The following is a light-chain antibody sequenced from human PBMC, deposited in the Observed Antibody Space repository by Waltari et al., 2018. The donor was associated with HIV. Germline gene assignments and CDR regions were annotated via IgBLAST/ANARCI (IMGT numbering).Light chain of an antibody. CDR3: SSFAGTHKL. J-gene: IGLJ2*01. CDR1: NGDISDYNY. CDR2: EVT. V-gene: IGLV2-8*01. Sequence: ASGSPGQSVNISCTGANGDISDYNYVSWYQQHSDRPPKLIIFEVTKRPSGVPDRFSGSKSGNTASLFVSGLQPEDEATYFCSSFAGTHKLFGGGTKLTVL.